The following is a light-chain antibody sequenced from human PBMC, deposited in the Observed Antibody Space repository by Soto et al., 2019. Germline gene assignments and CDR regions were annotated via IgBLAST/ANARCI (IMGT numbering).Light chain of an antibody. CDR1: QSISSY. Sequence: DIPMTQSPSSLSASVGDRVTITCRASQSISSYLNWYQQKPGKAPKLLIYAASSLQSGVPSRFSGSGSGTDFTLTIRSLQPEDFATYYCQQSYSTLSTFGQGTKLEIK. J-gene: IGKJ2*01. V-gene: IGKV1-39*01. CDR3: QQSYSTLST. CDR2: AAS.